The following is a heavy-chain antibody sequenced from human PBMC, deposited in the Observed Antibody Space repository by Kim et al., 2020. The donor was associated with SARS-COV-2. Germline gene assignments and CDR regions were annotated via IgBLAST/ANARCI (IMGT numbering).Heavy chain of an antibody. CDR3: ARGENYGDYGYFDY. CDR2: IYYSGST. Sequence: SETLSLTCTVSGGSISSYYWSWIRQPPGKGLEWIGYIYYSGSTNYNPSLKSRVTISVDTSKNQFSLKLSSVTAADTAVYYCARGENYGDYGYFDYWGQGTLVTVSA. V-gene: IGHV4-59*01. CDR1: GGSISSYY. D-gene: IGHD4-17*01. J-gene: IGHJ4*02.